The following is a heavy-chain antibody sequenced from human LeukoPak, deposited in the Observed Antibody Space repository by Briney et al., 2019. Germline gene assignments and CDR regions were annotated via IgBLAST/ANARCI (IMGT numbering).Heavy chain of an antibody. CDR3: ARALPRGGWTFDY. Sequence: SQTLSLTCAISGDSVSSNSAAWNWIRQSPSRGLEWLGRTYYRSGWYNDYAVSVQGRISINPDTTKNQFSLQLNSVTPDDTAVYYCARALPRGGWTFDYWGQGTLVTVSS. D-gene: IGHD6-19*01. CDR1: GDSVSSNSAA. CDR2: TYYRSGWYN. V-gene: IGHV6-1*01. J-gene: IGHJ4*02.